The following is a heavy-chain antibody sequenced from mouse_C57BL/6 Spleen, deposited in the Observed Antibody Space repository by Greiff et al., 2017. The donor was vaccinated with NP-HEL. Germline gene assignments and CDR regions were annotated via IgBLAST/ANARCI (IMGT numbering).Heavy chain of an antibody. D-gene: IGHD2-5*01. CDR2: IDPETGGT. CDR1: GYTFTDYE. Sequence: QVQLQQSGAELVRPGASVTLSCKASGYTFTDYEMHWVKQTPVHGLEWIGAIDPETGGTAYNQKFKGKAILTADKSSSTAYMELRSLTSEDSAVYYSTRRDYSNRDYWGQGTTLTVSS. CDR3: TRRDYSNRDY. J-gene: IGHJ2*01. V-gene: IGHV1-15*01.